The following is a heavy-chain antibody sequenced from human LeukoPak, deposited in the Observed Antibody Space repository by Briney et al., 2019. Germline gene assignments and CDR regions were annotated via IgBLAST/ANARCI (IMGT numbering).Heavy chain of an antibody. D-gene: IGHD3-10*01. J-gene: IGHJ4*02. V-gene: IGHV1-2*06. CDR2: INPNSGGT. CDR1: GYTFTAYY. Sequence: ASVKVSCKASGYTFTAYYIHWARQAPGQGLEWMGRINPNSGGTDFAQKFQGRVTMTRDTSISTAYMELSRLRSDDTAIYYCARGGTEAGSGDYWGQGTLVTVSS. CDR3: ARGGTEAGSGDY.